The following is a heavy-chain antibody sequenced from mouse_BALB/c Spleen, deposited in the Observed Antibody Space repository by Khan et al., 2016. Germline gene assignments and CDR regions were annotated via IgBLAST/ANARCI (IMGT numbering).Heavy chain of an antibody. V-gene: IGHV1-69*02. CDR2: IDPSDSYT. J-gene: IGHJ3*01. CDR1: GYTFTSYW. CDR3: ARSVYCRYAWFAY. Sequence: QVQLQQSGAELVKPGASVKLSCKASGYTFTSYWMHWVKQRPGQGLEWIGEIDPSDSYTNYNQKFKGKATLTVDKSSSTAYMQLSSLTSEDSAVHYGARSVYCRYAWFAYGGQGTLVTVSA. D-gene: IGHD2-14*01.